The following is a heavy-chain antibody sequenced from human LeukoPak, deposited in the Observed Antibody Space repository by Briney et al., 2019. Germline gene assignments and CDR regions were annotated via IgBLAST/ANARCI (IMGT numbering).Heavy chain of an antibody. V-gene: IGHV4-59*11. J-gene: IGHJ6*02. CDR1: GGSISSHY. CDR2: IYYSGTT. CDR3: AREDPQTTVPEGMDV. Sequence: SETLSLTCTVSGGSISSHYWSWIRQPPGKGLEWIGYIYYSGTTNYNPSLKSRVTISVDTSKNRFSLQLRSVTAADTAVYYCAREDPQTTVPEGMDVWGQGTTVTVSS. D-gene: IGHD4-17*01.